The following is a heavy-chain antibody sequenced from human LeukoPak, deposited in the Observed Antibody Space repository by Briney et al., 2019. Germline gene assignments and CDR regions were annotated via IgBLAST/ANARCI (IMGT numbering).Heavy chain of an antibody. Sequence: GGSLRLSCAASGFTFGSYGMHWVRQAPGKGLEWVANIKQDGSEKYYVDSVKGRFTISRDNAKNSLYLQMNSLRAEDTAVYYCARDCSGGTCYSQYYYGMDVWGQGTTVTVSS. D-gene: IGHD2-15*01. CDR2: IKQDGSEK. V-gene: IGHV3-7*03. CDR1: GFTFGSYG. J-gene: IGHJ6*02. CDR3: ARDCSGGTCYSQYYYGMDV.